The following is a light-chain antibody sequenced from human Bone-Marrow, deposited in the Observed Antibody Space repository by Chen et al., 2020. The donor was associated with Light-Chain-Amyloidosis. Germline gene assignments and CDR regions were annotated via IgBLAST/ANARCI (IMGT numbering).Light chain of an antibody. CDR3: QSADSSGTYEVI. CDR2: RDT. CDR1: DLPTKY. J-gene: IGLJ2*01. Sequence: SYELTQPPSVSVSPGPTASITCSGDDLPTKYAYWYQQKPGQAPVLVIHRDTERPSGISERFSGSSSGTTATLTISGVQAEDEADYHCQSADSSGTYEVIFGGGTKPTVL. V-gene: IGLV3-25*03.